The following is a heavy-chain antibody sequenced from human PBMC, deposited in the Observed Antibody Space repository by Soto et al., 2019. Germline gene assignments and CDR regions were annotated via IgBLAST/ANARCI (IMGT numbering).Heavy chain of an antibody. J-gene: IGHJ4*02. CDR1: GFTFDNFA. D-gene: IGHD1-26*01. CDR2: ISWNGGRT. CDR3: AKASYSLGIEGATDFDY. V-gene: IGHV3-9*01. Sequence: EVELVESGGGLVQPGRSLRLSCKAFGFTFDNFAMHWVRQSPERGLEWVSAISWNGGRTGYADSVKGRFIVSRDNSKSSLYLEMNSLTSEDTALYFCAKASYSLGIEGATDFDYWGQGSWVTVSS.